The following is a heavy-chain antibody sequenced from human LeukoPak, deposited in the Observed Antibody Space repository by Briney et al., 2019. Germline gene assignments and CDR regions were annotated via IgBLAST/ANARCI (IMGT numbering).Heavy chain of an antibody. CDR1: GYTFTSYG. Sequence: ASVKVSCKASGYTFTSYGISWVRQAPGQGLEWMGWISAYNGNTNYAQKLQGRVTMTTDTSTSTAYMELRSLRSDDTAVYYCATDPTTVTTFLGMDVWGQGTTVTVSS. CDR3: ATDPTTVTTFLGMDV. V-gene: IGHV1-18*01. CDR2: ISAYNGNT. D-gene: IGHD4-17*01. J-gene: IGHJ6*02.